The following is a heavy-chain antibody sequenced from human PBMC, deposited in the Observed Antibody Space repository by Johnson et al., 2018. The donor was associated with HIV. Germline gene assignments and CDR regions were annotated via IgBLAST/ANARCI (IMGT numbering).Heavy chain of an antibody. CDR1: GFTFSSYG. Sequence: EVQLVESGGGLVQPGGSLRLSCAASGFTFSSYGMHWVRQAPGKGLEWVSVIYSGGSTYYADSVKGRCTISRDNSRNTLYLQMNSLRAEDTAVYYCARSNWGGYAFDIWGQGTVVTVS. V-gene: IGHV3-66*01. J-gene: IGHJ3*02. CDR2: IYSGGST. CDR3: ARSNWGGYAFDI. D-gene: IGHD7-27*01.